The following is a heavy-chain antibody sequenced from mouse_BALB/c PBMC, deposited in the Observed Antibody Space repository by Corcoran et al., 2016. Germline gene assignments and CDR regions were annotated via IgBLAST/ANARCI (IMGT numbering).Heavy chain of an antibody. CDR2: INPSTGYT. D-gene: IGHD1-1*01. CDR1: GYTFTSYW. CDR3: ASYYGSSYAIDY. J-gene: IGHJ4*01. Sequence: QVQLQQSGAELAKPGASVKMYCKASGYTFTSYWMHWVKQRPGQGLEWIGYINPSTGYTEYNQKFKDKATLTADKSSSTAYMQLSSLTSEDSAVYYCASYYGSSYAIDYWGQGTSVTVSS. V-gene: IGHV1-7*01.